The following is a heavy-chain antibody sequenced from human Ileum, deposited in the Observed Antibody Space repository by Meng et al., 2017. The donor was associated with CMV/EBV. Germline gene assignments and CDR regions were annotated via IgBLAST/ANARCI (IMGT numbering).Heavy chain of an antibody. CDR3: AQTWNWLPFEY. D-gene: IGHD1-7*01. Sequence: SCAASGFTVSGYAMNWVRQAPGKGLEWVSSITGSGDTTYYADSVKGRFTISRDNSKGTLSLLMNSLRAEDTAVYYCAQTWNWLPFEYWGQGTLVTVSS. V-gene: IGHV3-23*01. CDR2: ITGSGDTT. J-gene: IGHJ4*02. CDR1: GFTVSGYA.